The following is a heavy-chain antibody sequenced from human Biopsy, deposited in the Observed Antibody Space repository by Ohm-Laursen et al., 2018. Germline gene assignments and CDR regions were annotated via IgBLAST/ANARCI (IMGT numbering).Heavy chain of an antibody. CDR3: ARIPILVVPAAIVYRHRRHLQGLDV. V-gene: IGHV2-70*16. J-gene: IGHJ6*02. D-gene: IGHD2-2*02. CDR2: IDWDDAK. CDR1: GFSLNTRGMS. Sequence: TQTLTLTCTLSGFSLNTRGMSVTWIRQPPGKALEWLARIDWDDAKFYNGSLKTRFTISKDISENHVVLTLSDVDPVDTATYYCARIPILVVPAAIVYRHRRHLQGLDVWGQGTTVIVSS.